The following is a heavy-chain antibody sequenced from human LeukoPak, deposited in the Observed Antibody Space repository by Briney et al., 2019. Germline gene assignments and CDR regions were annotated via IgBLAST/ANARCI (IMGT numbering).Heavy chain of an antibody. D-gene: IGHD1-26*01. CDR3: TRGSLSGSSRDY. CDR2: MNPNTGDT. CDR1: GYTFTGYD. V-gene: IGHV1-8*01. Sequence: ASVKVSCKASGYTFTGYDSNWVRQATGQGLEWMGWMNPNTGDTGYAQKFQGRLTMTRNTSIDTAYMELSGLRSEDTAVYYCTRGSLSGSSRDYWGQGTLVTVSS. J-gene: IGHJ4*02.